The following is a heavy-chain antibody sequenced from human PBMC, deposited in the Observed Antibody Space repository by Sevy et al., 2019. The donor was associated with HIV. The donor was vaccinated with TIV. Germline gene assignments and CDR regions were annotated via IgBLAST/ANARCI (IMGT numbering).Heavy chain of an antibody. V-gene: IGHV5-51*01. D-gene: IGHD3-22*01. CDR2: FYPGNSDG. J-gene: IGHJ3*02. CDR1: GYIYKNNW. Sequence: GESLKISCKGSGYIYKNNWIGWVRQVPGKGLEWMGIFYPGNSDGRYSPSFQGHVTISADKAISAAYLQWRSLKASDTAMDFCARGLYYYDSSCYSDAFDIWGQGTMVTVSS. CDR3: ARGLYYYDSSCYSDAFDI.